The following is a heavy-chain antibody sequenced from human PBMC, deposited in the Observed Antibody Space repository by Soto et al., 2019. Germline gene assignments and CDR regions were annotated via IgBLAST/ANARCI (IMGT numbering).Heavy chain of an antibody. D-gene: IGHD3-10*01. J-gene: IGHJ4*02. CDR3: ARDTSRGEYDY. CDR1: GYTFTSYG. Sequence: QVQLVQSGAEVKKPGASVKVSCKASGYTFTSYGIIWVRQAPGQGLEWMGWINVYNGNTNYAQKLQGRVTMTTDTSTSPAYLDLRSLRSDDTAVYFCARDTSRGEYDYWGQGTLVTVSS. V-gene: IGHV1-18*01. CDR2: INVYNGNT.